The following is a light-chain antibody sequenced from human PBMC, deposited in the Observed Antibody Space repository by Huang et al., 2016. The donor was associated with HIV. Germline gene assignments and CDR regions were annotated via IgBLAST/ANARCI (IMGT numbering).Light chain of an antibody. V-gene: IGKV2-28*01. Sequence: DIVMTQSPLSLAVTPGEPASISCRSSQSLLHSSGAHDLDWYLQRPGQSPQLLIYLGSNGSSGFPDRFTGSGSGTDVTLKISRVEAEDVVVYYCKQAVQTPQTFGQGTKVEIK. J-gene: IGKJ1*01. CDR2: LGS. CDR3: KQAVQTPQT. CDR1: QSLLHSSGAHD.